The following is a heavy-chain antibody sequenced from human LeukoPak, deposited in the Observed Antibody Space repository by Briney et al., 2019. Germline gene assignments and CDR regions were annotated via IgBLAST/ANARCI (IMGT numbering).Heavy chain of an antibody. J-gene: IGHJ6*02. CDR2: INHSGST. CDR3: ASSYYDSSGYFGYYYYYGMDV. V-gene: IGHV4-34*01. Sequence: SETLSLTCAVYGGSFSGYYWSWIRQPPGKGLEWIGEINHSGSTNYNPSLKSRVTISVDTSKNQFSLKLSSVTAADTAVYYCASSYYDSSGYFGYYYYYGMDVWGQGTTVTVSS. CDR1: GGSFSGYY. D-gene: IGHD3-22*01.